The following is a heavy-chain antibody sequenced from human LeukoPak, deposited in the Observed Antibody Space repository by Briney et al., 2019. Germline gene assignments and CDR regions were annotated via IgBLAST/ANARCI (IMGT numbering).Heavy chain of an antibody. CDR1: GGTFSSYA. CDR3: ARTASAGTLGGVDGY. V-gene: IGHV1-69*06. CDR2: IIPIFGTA. Sequence: ASVKVSCKASGGTFSSYAISWVRQAPGQGLEWMGGIIPIFGTANYAQKFQGRVTITADKSTSTVYMELSSLRSEDTAVYYCARTASAGTLGGVDGYWGQGTLVTVSS. D-gene: IGHD6-19*01. J-gene: IGHJ4*02.